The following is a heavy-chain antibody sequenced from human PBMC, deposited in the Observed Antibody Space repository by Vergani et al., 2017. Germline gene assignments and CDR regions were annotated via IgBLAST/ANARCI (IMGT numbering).Heavy chain of an antibody. CDR1: GGSFSTGGQS. CDR3: ASDILTGYDYYGMDV. Sequence: QVQLQESGPGLVKPSQTLSLTCTVSGGSFSTGGQSWTWLRQSAGKGLEWIGRIYTSGATNYNPSLRSRAIMSVDASKKQFSLKLTSVTAADTAVYYCASDILTGYDYYGMDVWGQGTTVTVSS. CDR2: IYTSGAT. D-gene: IGHD3-9*01. J-gene: IGHJ6*02. V-gene: IGHV4-61*02.